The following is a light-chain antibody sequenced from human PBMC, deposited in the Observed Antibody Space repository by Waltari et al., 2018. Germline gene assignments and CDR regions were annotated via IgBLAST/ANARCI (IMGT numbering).Light chain of an antibody. Sequence: DIQMTQSPTSLSASVGDSVSLTCQTTQNISNYLNWYQVQPGRAPSLLVYGATSLQSGASSRFSGSGSGTHFTLAISSLRPEDFASYYCQQTYSTPFTFGPGTDLEIK. CDR1: QNISNY. V-gene: IGKV1-39*01. CDR2: GAT. J-gene: IGKJ2*01. CDR3: QQTYSTPFT.